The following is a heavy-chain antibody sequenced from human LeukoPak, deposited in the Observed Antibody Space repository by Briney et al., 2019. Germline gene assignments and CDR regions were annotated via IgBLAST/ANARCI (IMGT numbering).Heavy chain of an antibody. CDR2: ISESGGST. D-gene: IGHD1-7*01. CDR3: AKDVTGTGAFDI. V-gene: IGHV3-23*01. CDR1: GFTFSSYA. J-gene: IGHJ3*02. Sequence: GGSLRLSCAASGFTFSSYAMSWVRQAPGKGLEWVSGISESGGSTHHADSVKGRFTVSRDNSKNSLYLQMHSLRAEDTAFYFCAKDVTGTGAFDIWGQGTMVTVSS.